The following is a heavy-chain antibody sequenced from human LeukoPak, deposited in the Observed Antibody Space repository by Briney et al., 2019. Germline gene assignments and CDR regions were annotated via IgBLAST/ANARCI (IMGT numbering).Heavy chain of an antibody. J-gene: IGHJ6*02. CDR3: AREDYYDSSGSDSDGMDV. D-gene: IGHD3-22*01. CDR1: GCTVSSNY. V-gene: IGHV3-66*01. CDR2: IYSGGST. Sequence: GGSLRLSCAASGCTVSSNYMSWVRQAPGKGLEGVAVIYSGGSTYYADSVKGRFTISRDNSKNTLYLQMNSLRAEDTAVYYCAREDYYDSSGSDSDGMDVWGQGTTATVSS.